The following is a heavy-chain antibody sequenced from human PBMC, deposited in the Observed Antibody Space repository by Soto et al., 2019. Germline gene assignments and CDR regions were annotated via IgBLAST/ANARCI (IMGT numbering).Heavy chain of an antibody. Sequence: SETLSLTCTVSGGSISSDGYYWSWIRQHPGKGLEWIGYIYYSGSTYYNPSLKSRVTISIDTSKNQFSLRMSSVTAADTAVYYCARYRYYNDGRGYNYFDYWGQGNLVTVSS. D-gene: IGHD3-22*01. J-gene: IGHJ4*02. CDR3: ARYRYYNDGRGYNYFDY. CDR1: GGSISSDGYY. V-gene: IGHV4-31*03. CDR2: IYYSGST.